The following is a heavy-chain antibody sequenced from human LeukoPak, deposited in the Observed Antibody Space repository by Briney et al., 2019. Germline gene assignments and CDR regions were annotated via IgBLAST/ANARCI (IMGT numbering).Heavy chain of an antibody. Sequence: SETLSLTCTVSGVSNSSGSYYWSWIRQPAGKGLEWIGRIYTSGSTNYNPSLKSRVTISVDTSKNQFSLKLSSVTAADTAVYYCASSTSLNWFDPWGQRTLVTVSS. CDR3: ASSTSLNWFDP. J-gene: IGHJ5*02. CDR1: GVSNSSGSYY. V-gene: IGHV4-61*02. D-gene: IGHD5/OR15-5a*01. CDR2: IYTSGST.